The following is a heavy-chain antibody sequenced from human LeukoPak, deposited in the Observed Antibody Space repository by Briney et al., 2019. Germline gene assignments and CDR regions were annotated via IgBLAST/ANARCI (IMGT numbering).Heavy chain of an antibody. Sequence: ASVKVSCKASGGTFSSYAISWVRQAPGQGLEWMGGIIPIFGTANYAQKFQGRVTITTDESTNTAYMELSSLRSEDTAVYYCARINGNYYDSSGYPYFDYWGQGTLVTVSS. V-gene: IGHV1-69*05. CDR3: ARINGNYYDSSGYPYFDY. J-gene: IGHJ4*02. CDR2: IIPIFGTA. D-gene: IGHD3-22*01. CDR1: GGTFSSYA.